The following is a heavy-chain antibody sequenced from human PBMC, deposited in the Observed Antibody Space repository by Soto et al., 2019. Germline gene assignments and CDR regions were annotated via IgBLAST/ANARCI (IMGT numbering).Heavy chain of an antibody. J-gene: IGHJ3*02. CDR2: INHSGST. V-gene: IGHV4-34*01. Sequence: QVQLQQWGAGLLKPSETLSLTCAVYGGSFSGYYWSWIRQPPGKGLEWIGEINHSGSTNYNPSLKSQVTISVDTSKNQFSLKLSSVTAADTAVYYCARASIAAHDAFDIWGQGTMVTVSS. CDR3: ARASIAAHDAFDI. CDR1: GGSFSGYY. D-gene: IGHD6-6*01.